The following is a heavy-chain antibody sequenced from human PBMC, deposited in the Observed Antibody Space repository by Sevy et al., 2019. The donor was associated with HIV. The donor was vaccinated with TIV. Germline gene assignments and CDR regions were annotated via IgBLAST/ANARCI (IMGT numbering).Heavy chain of an antibody. CDR2: INADGSDT. J-gene: IGHJ4*02. Sequence: GGSLRLSCTASELTFDNYWMSWVRQAPGQGPEWVAPINADGSDTYYADSVKGRFTISRDNAKESLFLQMNNLRADDTAMYYCATSTMMAASSLFDYWGRGTLVTVSS. CDR1: ELTFDNYW. V-gene: IGHV3-7*03. D-gene: IGHD3-22*01. CDR3: ATSTMMAASSLFDY.